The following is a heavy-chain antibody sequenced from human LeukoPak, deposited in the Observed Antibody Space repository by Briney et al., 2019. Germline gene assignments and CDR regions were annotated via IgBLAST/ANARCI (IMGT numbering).Heavy chain of an antibody. CDR2: INHSGST. CDR1: GGSFSGYY. Sequence: SETLSLTCVVYGGSFSGYYWSWIRQPPGKGLEWIGEINHSGSTNYNPSLKSRVTISVDTSKNQFSLKLSSVTAADTAVYYCARPPTVAGLRGAYYFDYWGQGTLVTVSS. CDR3: ARPPTVAGLRGAYYFDY. D-gene: IGHD6-19*01. J-gene: IGHJ4*02. V-gene: IGHV4-34*01.